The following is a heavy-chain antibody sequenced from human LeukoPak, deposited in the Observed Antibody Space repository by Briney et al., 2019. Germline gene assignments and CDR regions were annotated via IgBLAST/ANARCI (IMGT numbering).Heavy chain of an antibody. Sequence: GASVKVSCKASGYTFTSYAMNWVRQAPGQGLEWMGWINTNTGNPTYAQGFTGRFVFSLDTSVSTAYLQISSLKAEDTAVYYCARDGRWGPTAAAGTEWFDPWGQGTLVTVSS. CDR1: GYTFTSYA. D-gene: IGHD6-13*01. J-gene: IGHJ5*02. CDR2: INTNTGNP. V-gene: IGHV7-4-1*02. CDR3: ARDGRWGPTAAAGTEWFDP.